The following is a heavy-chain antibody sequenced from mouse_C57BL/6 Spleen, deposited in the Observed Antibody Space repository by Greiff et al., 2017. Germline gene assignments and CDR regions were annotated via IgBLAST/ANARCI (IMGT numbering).Heavy chain of an antibody. D-gene: IGHD3-2*02. Sequence: EVKLVESGGGLVKPGGSLKLSCAASGFTFSSYAMSWVRQTPEKRLEWVATISDGGSYTYYPDNVKGRFTISRDNAKNNTYLQMSHLKSEDTAMYYCARKLRLRDYAMDYWGQGTSVTVSS. J-gene: IGHJ4*01. CDR3: ARKLRLRDYAMDY. CDR2: ISDGGSYT. V-gene: IGHV5-4*03. CDR1: GFTFSSYA.